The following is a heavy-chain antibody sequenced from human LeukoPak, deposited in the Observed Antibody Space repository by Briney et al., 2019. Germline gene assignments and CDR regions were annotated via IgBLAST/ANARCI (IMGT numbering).Heavy chain of an antibody. CDR1: GCSLSTNGGG. CDR2: IYWDDDK. D-gene: IGHD3-10*01. V-gene: IGHV2-5*02. CDR3: AHRGGATRGVYYFDY. Sequence: ESGPTLVKPTKTLTLTCTFSGCSLSTNGGGVGWVRQPPGKALEWLALIYWDDDKRYSPSLKSRLTITKDTSKNQVVLTMTNMDPVDTATYYCAHRGGATRGVYYFDYWGQGTLVTVSS. J-gene: IGHJ4*02.